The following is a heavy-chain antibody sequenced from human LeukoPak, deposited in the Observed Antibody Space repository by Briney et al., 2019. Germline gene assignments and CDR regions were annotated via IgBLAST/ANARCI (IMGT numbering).Heavy chain of an antibody. Sequence: SETLSLTCTVSGGSISSYYWSWIRIRPPGGKGLEWIGRIHSSGNTNYNLSLKGRVTMSVDTSKNQFSLCLTSVTAADTAVYYCARTTAHWYFDLWGRGTLVSVSS. CDR1: GGSISSYY. V-gene: IGHV4-4*07. J-gene: IGHJ2*01. CDR3: ARTTAHWYFDL. D-gene: IGHD2-21*02. CDR2: IHSSGNT.